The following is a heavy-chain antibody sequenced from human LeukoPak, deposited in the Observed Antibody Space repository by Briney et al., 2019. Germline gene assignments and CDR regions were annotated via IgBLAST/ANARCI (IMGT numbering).Heavy chain of an antibody. CDR3: ARVSGWFNWFDP. CDR2: IIPIFGTA. J-gene: IGHJ5*02. V-gene: IGHV1-69*05. D-gene: IGHD6-19*01. Sequence: ASVKVSCKASGGTFSSYAISWVRQAPGQGLEWMGGIIPIFGTANYAQKFQGRVTITTDESTSTAYMELSSLRSEDTAVYYCARVSGWFNWFDPWGQGTLVTVSS. CDR1: GGTFSSYA.